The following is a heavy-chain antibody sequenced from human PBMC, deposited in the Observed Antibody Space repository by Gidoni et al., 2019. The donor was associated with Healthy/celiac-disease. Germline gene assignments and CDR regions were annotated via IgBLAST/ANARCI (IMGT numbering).Heavy chain of an antibody. D-gene: IGHD2-2*01. CDR1: GFTFDDYG. J-gene: IGHJ4*02. V-gene: IGHV3-20*04. CDR3: ARGYCSSTSCYAGGSYYFDY. CDR2: INWNGGST. Sequence: EVQLVESGGGVVRPGGSLRLSCAASGFTFDDYGMSWVRQAPGKGLEWVSGINWNGGSTGYADSVKGRFTISRDNAKNSLYLQMNSLRAEDTALYYCARGYCSSTSCYAGGSYYFDYWGQGTLVTVSS.